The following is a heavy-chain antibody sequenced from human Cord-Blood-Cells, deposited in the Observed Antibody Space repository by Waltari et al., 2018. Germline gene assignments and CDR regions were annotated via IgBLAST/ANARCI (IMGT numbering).Heavy chain of an antibody. D-gene: IGHD6-13*01. CDR3: AITIIAAAGPYFDY. CDR2: IYYSGST. J-gene: IGHJ4*02. V-gene: IGHV4-39*01. Sequence: QLQLQESGPGLVKPSETLSLTCTVSGGSISSSSYYLGWIRQPPGKGLAWIGSIYYSGSTYYNPSLKSRVTISVDTSKNQFSLKLSSVTAADTAVYYCAITIIAAAGPYFDYWGQGTLVTVSS. CDR1: GGSISSSSYY.